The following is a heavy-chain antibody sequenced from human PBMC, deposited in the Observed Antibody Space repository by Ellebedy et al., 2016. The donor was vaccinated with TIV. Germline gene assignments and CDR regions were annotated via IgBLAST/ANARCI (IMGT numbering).Heavy chain of an antibody. CDR3: TTDRGYTENLLFDS. CDR1: EFSFTNAW. Sequence: GGSLRLSXAASEFSFTNAWMSWVRQAPGKGLECVGRIKSKTDGGTTDYPTPVKGRFTISRDDSKNTLYLQMNSLKSEDAGVYYCTTDRGYTENLLFDSWGQGILVTVSS. V-gene: IGHV3-15*01. D-gene: IGHD5-24*01. J-gene: IGHJ4*02. CDR2: IKSKTDGGTT.